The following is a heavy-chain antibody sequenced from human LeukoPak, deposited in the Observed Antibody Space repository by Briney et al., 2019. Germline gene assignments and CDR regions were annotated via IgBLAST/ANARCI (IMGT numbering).Heavy chain of an antibody. J-gene: IGHJ6*03. CDR3: ARDRVYYMDV. CDR2: IGGRTSTT. Sequence: GGSLRLSCAASGFTFSDYSMNWVRQAPGQGLEWLSHIGGRTSTTYYADSVKGRFTISRDNAKNSLYLQMNGLSDEDTAVYYCARDRVYYMDVWGKGTTVTVSS. CDR1: GFTFSDYS. V-gene: IGHV3-48*02.